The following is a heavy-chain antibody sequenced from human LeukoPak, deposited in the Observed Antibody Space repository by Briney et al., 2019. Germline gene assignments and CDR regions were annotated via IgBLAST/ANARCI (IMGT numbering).Heavy chain of an antibody. Sequence: ASVKVSCKASGYTFTDYYVHFVRQAPGQGLEWMGWINPNSGVTNYAQKFQGRVTMTRDTSISTAYMELSRLRSDDTAVYYCARAPRYSSGWPNNYYYYGMDVWGQGTTVTVSS. CDR1: GYTFTDYY. CDR2: INPNSGVT. CDR3: ARAPRYSSGWPNNYYYYGMDV. D-gene: IGHD6-19*01. V-gene: IGHV1-2*02. J-gene: IGHJ6*02.